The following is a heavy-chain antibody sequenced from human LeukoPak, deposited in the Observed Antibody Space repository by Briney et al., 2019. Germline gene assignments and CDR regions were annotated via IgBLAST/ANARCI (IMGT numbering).Heavy chain of an antibody. D-gene: IGHD2-15*01. CDR2: IYYSGST. CDR1: GGSISSSSYY. CDR3: ARETLLQPYYMDV. V-gene: IGHV4-39*02. Sequence: KTSETLSLTCTVSGGSISSSSYYWGWIRQPPGKGLGWIGSIYYSGSTYYNPSLKSRVTISVDTSKNQFSLRLSSVTAADTAVYYCARETLLQPYYMDVWGKGTTVTVSS. J-gene: IGHJ6*03.